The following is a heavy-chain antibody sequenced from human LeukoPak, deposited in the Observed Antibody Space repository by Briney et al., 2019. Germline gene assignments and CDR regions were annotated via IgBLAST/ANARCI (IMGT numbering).Heavy chain of an antibody. D-gene: IGHD6-19*01. CDR1: GFTFSSYS. CDR2: ISSSSSYI. CDR3: ARVRSAVAGFDY. V-gene: IGHV3-21*01. J-gene: IGHJ4*02. Sequence: GGSLRLSCAASGFTFSSYSMHWVRHAPGKGLEWVSSISSSSSYIYYADSVKGRFTISRDNAKNSLYLQMNSLRAEDTAVYYCARVRSAVAGFDYWGQGTLVTVSS.